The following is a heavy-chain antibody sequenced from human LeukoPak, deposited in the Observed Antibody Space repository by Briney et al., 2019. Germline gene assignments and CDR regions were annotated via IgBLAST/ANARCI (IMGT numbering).Heavy chain of an antibody. CDR2: IRYDGSNK. Sequence: GGSLRLSCAASGFTFSSYGMHWVRQAPGKGLEWVTFIRYDGSNKYYADSVKGRFTISRDNSKNTLYLQMNSLITEDTAVYYCAKGYSAYDYFDYWGQGTLVTVSS. D-gene: IGHD5-12*01. CDR1: GFTFSSYG. J-gene: IGHJ4*02. CDR3: AKGYSAYDYFDY. V-gene: IGHV3-30*02.